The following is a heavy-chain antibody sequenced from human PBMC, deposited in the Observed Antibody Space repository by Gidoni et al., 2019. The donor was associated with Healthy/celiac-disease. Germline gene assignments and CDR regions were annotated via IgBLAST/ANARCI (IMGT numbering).Heavy chain of an antibody. J-gene: IGHJ4*02. V-gene: IGHV1-69*01. D-gene: IGHD6-6*01. Sequence: QVQLVQSGAEVKKPGSSVQVSCKASGGPFSSYAISWVRQAPGQGLEWMGGIIPIFGTANYAQKFQGRVTITADESTSTAYMELSSLRSEDTAVYYCARVVNIAALGRGYFDYWGQGTLVTVSS. CDR2: IIPIFGTA. CDR3: ARVVNIAALGRGYFDY. CDR1: GGPFSSYA.